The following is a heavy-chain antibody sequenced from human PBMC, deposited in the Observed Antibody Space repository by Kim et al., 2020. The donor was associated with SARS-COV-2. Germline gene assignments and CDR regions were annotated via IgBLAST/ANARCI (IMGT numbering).Heavy chain of an antibody. Sequence: GGSLRLSCAASGFTFSSYAMHWVRQAPGKGLEWVAVISYDGSNKYYADSVKGRFTISRDNSKNTLYLQMNSLRAEDTAVYYCARDLKPLRIGSGSYYNIYYYGMDVWGQGTTVTVSS. CDR3: ARDLKPLRIGSGSYYNIYYYGMDV. V-gene: IGHV3-30*04. J-gene: IGHJ6*02. CDR1: GFTFSSYA. CDR2: ISYDGSNK. D-gene: IGHD3-10*01.